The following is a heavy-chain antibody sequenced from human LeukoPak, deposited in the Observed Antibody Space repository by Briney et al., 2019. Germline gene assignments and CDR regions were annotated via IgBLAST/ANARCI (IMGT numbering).Heavy chain of an antibody. CDR3: ARGVRYSSGWYGEYYFDY. CDR2: IYYRGGT. J-gene: IGHJ4*02. CDR1: GGPISSSSNY. D-gene: IGHD6-19*01. V-gene: IGHV4-39*01. Sequence: PSETLSLTCTVSGGPISSSSNYWGWIRQPPGKGLEWIGSIYYRGGTYYSPSLKSQVTISVDTSKNQFSLRLSSVTASDTAVYHCARGVRYSSGWYGEYYFDYWGQGTLVTVSS.